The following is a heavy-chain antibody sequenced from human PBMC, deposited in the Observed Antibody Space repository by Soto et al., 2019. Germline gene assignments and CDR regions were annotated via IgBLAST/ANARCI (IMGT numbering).Heavy chain of an antibody. Sequence: GESLKISCKASGYSFSTYWIAWVRQRPGKGLDWMGIIYPGDSDTRYSPSFQGQVTISVDNSIDTAYLEWTTLRASDSAMYYCARHSLATQPGDYWGQGTLVTVSS. CDR2: IYPGDSDT. J-gene: IGHJ4*02. CDR1: GYSFSTYW. CDR3: ARHSLATQPGDY. V-gene: IGHV5-51*01. D-gene: IGHD5-12*01.